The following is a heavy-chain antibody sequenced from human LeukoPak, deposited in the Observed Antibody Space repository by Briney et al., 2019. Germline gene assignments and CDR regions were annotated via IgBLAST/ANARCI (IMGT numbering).Heavy chain of an antibody. CDR1: GGSFSGYY. D-gene: IGHD3-22*01. V-gene: IGHV4-34*01. CDR2: INHSGST. CDR3: ARAPDYYDSSGYPSTAFDI. Sequence: ASETLSLTCAVYGGSFSGYYWSWIRQPPGKGLEWIGEINHSGSTNYNPSLKSRVTISVDTSKNQFSLKLSSVTAADTAVYYCARAPDYYDSSGYPSTAFDIWGQGTMVTVSS. J-gene: IGHJ3*02.